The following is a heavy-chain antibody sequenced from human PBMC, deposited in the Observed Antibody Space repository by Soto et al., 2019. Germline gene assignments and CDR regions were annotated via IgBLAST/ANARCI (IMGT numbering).Heavy chain of an antibody. V-gene: IGHV4-30-4*02. J-gene: IGHJ4*02. D-gene: IGHD3-22*01. Sequence: SDTLSLTCTVSGGSISSGDYYWSWIRQPPGKGLEWIGYIYYSGSTYYNPSLKSRVTISVDTSKNQFSLKLSSVTAADTAVYYCARVMYYYGSSPFDYWGQGTLVTVSS. CDR3: ARVMYYYGSSPFDY. CDR1: GGSISSGDYY. CDR2: IYYSGST.